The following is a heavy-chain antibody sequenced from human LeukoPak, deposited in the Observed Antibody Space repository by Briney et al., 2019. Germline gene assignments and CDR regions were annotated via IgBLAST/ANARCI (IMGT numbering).Heavy chain of an antibody. V-gene: IGHV4-39*01. Sequence: SETLSLTCSVSGDSVSRSDSYWDWIRQPPGKGLEQIGTIYYSGRTYYSPSLKSRVTMSVDPSNNQFSLNLRSVTAADTAVYYCARRRYYDGSGYLEWGQGTLLSVSS. J-gene: IGHJ1*01. CDR2: IYYSGRT. CDR1: GDSVSRSDSY. CDR3: ARRRYYDGSGYLE. D-gene: IGHD3-22*01.